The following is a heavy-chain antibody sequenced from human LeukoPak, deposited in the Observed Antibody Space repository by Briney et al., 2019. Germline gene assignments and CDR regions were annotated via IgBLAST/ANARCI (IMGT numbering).Heavy chain of an antibody. CDR2: MTPNNGNT. CDR3: AKGDVRGVWFGELQEN. CDR1: GYTFTSYE. Sequence: ASVKVSCKASGYTFTSYEINWVRLATGQGLEWMGWMTPNNGNTVYAQKFQGRVTMTRDTSTSTAYMELSSLRSEDTAVYYCAKGDVRGVWFGELQENWGQGTLVTVSS. J-gene: IGHJ4*02. V-gene: IGHV1-8*01. D-gene: IGHD3-10*01.